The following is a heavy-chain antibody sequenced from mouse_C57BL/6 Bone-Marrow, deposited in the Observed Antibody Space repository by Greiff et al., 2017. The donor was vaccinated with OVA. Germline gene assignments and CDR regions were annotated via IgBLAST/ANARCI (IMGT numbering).Heavy chain of an antibody. V-gene: IGHV1-26*01. D-gene: IGHD2-4*01. CDR2: INPNNGGT. J-gene: IGHJ3*01. Sequence: DVQLQQSGPELVKPGASVKISCKASGYTFTDYYMNWVKQSHGKSLEWIGDINPNNGGTSYNQKFKGKATLTVDKSSSTAYMELRSLTSEDSAVYYCARRLRDYEAYWGQGTLVTVSA. CDR3: ARRLRDYEAY. CDR1: GYTFTDYY.